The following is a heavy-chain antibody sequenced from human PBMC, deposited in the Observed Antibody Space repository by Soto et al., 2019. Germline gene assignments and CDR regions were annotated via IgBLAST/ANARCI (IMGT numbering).Heavy chain of an antibody. J-gene: IGHJ4*02. CDR3: ATDPYCSSTSCYMSLDY. Sequence: EVQLVQSGAEVKKPGATVKISCKVSGYTFTDYYMHWVQQAPGKGLEWMGLVDPDDGETIYGEKFPGGVTITADTSTDTAYMELSSLRSEDTAVYYCATDPYCSSTSCYMSLDYWGQGTLVTVSS. CDR2: VDPDDGET. CDR1: GYTFTDYY. V-gene: IGHV1-69-2*01. D-gene: IGHD2-2*02.